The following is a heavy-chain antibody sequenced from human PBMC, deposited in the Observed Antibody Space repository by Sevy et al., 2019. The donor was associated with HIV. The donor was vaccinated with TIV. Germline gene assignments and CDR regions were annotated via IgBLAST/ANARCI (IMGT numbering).Heavy chain of an antibody. CDR3: ARDGGYDSRGYDLSNY. V-gene: IGHV3-30*04. CDR1: GFTFSTYA. J-gene: IGHJ4*02. D-gene: IGHD3-22*01. CDR2: ISYDGSNT. Sequence: GGSLRLSCAASGFTFSTYAMHWVRQAPGKGLEWVALISYDGSNTYYADSVKGRFTISRDSSKNTLYLQMNSLRAEDTAVYFCARDGGYDSRGYDLSNYWGQGTLVTVSS.